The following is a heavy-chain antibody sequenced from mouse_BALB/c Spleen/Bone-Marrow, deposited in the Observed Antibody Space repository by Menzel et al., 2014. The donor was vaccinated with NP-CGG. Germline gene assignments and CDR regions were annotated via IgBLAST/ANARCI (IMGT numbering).Heavy chain of an antibody. CDR3: ARNGHSYGYYFDY. D-gene: IGHD1-2*01. CDR1: GYTFTTYT. V-gene: IGHV1-4*02. CDR2: INPSSGYT. J-gene: IGHJ2*01. Sequence: VQLQQSAAELARPGASVKMSCKASGYTFTTYTMHWVKQRPGQGLEWIGYINPSSGYTEYNQNFKDKTTLTADKSSSTAYMQLSSLTPETSAVYYCARNGHSYGYYFDYWGQGTTLTVSS.